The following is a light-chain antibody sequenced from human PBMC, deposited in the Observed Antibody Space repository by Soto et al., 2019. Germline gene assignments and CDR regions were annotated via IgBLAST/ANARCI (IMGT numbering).Light chain of an antibody. CDR1: QSVRDRY. Sequence: EVVLTPSPATLSLSPGEGATLSCRASQSVRDRYLAWYQQKPGQAPSLLIYDTSTRATGVPDRFSGSGSGTDFAPTISRVEPEDFAIYFCQQYNYWRTFGQGTKVDIK. CDR2: DTS. J-gene: IGKJ1*01. V-gene: IGKV3D-20*02. CDR3: QQYNYWRT.